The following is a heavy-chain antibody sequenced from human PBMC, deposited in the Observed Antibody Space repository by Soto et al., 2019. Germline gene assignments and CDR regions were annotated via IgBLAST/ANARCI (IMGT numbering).Heavy chain of an antibody. Sequence: LRLSCAASGFTFSSYAMSWVRQAPGKGLEWVSAISGSGGSTYYADSVKGRFTISRDNSKNTLYLQMNSLRAEDTAVYYCAKRHYDILTGYFPFDYWGQGTLVTVSS. V-gene: IGHV3-23*01. J-gene: IGHJ4*02. CDR2: ISGSGGST. D-gene: IGHD3-9*01. CDR1: GFTFSSYA. CDR3: AKRHYDILTGYFPFDY.